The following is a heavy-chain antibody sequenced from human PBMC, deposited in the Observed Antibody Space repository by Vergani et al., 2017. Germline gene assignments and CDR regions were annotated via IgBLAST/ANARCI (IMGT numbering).Heavy chain of an antibody. CDR2: ISYDGSNK. J-gene: IGHJ4*02. D-gene: IGHD1-26*01. V-gene: IGHV3-30*03. CDR3: ASQYSGSYYFDY. CDR1: GFTFSSYG. Sequence: QVQLVESGGGVVQPGRSLRLSCAASGFTFSSYGMHWVRQAPGKGLEWVAVISYDGSNKYYADSVKGRFTISRDNSKNTLYLQMNSLRAEDTAVYYCASQYSGSYYFDYWGQGTLVTVSS.